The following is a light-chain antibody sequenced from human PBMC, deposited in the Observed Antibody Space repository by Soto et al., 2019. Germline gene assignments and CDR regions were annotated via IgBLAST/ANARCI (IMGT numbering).Light chain of an antibody. CDR1: QSVSSN. Sequence: EIVLTQSPGTLSLSPGERATLYCRASQSVSSNHLAWYQQKLGQAPRLLIYRASTRATGIPARFSGSGSGTEFTLTISSLQSEDFALYYCHQYENWPQTFGQGTKVDIK. CDR3: HQYENWPQT. CDR2: RAS. J-gene: IGKJ1*01. V-gene: IGKV3-15*01.